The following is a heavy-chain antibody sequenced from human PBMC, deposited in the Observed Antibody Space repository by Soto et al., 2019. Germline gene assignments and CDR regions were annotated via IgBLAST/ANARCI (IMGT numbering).Heavy chain of an antibody. J-gene: IGHJ5*02. V-gene: IGHV4-30-2*01. CDR2: IYHSGST. CDR1: GGSISSGGYS. CDR3: ARDKGSCSSKSSYIAGFDT. D-gene: IGHD2-2*02. Sequence: PSETLSLTCAVSGGSISSGGYSWSWIRQPPGKGLEWIGYIYHSGSTYYNPSLKSRVTISVDRSKNQFSLKLSSVTAADTAVYYCARDKGSCSSKSSYIAGFDTWGQGTLVTVSS.